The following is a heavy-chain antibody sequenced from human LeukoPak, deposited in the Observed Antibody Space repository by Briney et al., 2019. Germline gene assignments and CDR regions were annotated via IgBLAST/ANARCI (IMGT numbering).Heavy chain of an antibody. D-gene: IGHD3-22*01. V-gene: IGHV3-21*01. CDR3: ARTRYDSSGYYPLADY. CDR1: GFTFSNYN. J-gene: IGHJ4*02. Sequence: GGSLRLSCAASGFTFSNYNMNWVRQAPGKGLEWVSSISRSSIYIYYADSVKGRFTIPRDNAKKSLYLHMNSLRAEDTAVYYCARTRYDSSGYYPLADYWGQGSLVTVSS. CDR2: ISRSSIYI.